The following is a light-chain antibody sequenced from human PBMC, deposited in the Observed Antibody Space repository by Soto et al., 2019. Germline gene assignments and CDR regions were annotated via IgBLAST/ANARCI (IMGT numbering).Light chain of an antibody. CDR2: AAS. CDR3: QQYNIYPLT. Sequence: DVQMTQSPSSLSASVADRVTITCRASQYINSYLAWYQQKPGNAPKSLIYAASSLQTGVPSRFSGSESGTDFTLTINNLQPEDSATYYCQQYNIYPLTFGGGTKVEIK. V-gene: IGKV1D-16*01. CDR1: QYINSY. J-gene: IGKJ4*01.